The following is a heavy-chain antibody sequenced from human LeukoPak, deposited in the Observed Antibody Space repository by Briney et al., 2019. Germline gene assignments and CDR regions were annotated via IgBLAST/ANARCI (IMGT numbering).Heavy chain of an antibody. CDR3: ARDSGEYYFDY. D-gene: IGHD2-15*01. J-gene: IGHJ4*02. V-gene: IGHV1-3*01. CDR2: INAGSGNT. CDR1: GYTFTSYA. Sequence: APVKVSCTASGYTFTSYAMHWVRQAPGQRLEWMGWINAGSGNTKYSQNFQGRVTISRDTSASTAYMELSSLTSEDTAVYYCARDSGEYYFDYWGQGTLVTVSS.